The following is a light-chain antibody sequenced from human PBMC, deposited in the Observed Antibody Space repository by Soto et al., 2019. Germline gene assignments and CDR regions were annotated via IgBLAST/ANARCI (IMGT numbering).Light chain of an antibody. Sequence: DIVMTQSPLSLPVTPGEPASISCRSSQSLLHSLGYNYLEWYLQKPGQSPQLLIYLGSNRASGVPETLSGSGSVKDFTLKISRVEAEAVRVYSCRQRQQIPPTFGTGTKVDIK. J-gene: IGKJ3*01. CDR2: LGS. CDR3: RQRQQIPPT. CDR1: QSLLHSLGYNY. V-gene: IGKV2-28*01.